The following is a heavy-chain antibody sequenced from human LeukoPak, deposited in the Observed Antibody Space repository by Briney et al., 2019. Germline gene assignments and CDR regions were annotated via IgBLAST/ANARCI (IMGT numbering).Heavy chain of an antibody. D-gene: IGHD3-10*01. CDR3: ARRTSMVRGVLKPYYYYYMDV. Sequence: GRSLRLSCAASGFTFDDYAMHWVRQAPGKGLEWVSGISWNSGSIGYADSVKGRFTISRDNAKNSLYLQMNSLRAEDTAVYYCARRTSMVRGVLKPYYYYYMDVWGKGTTVTVSS. J-gene: IGHJ6*03. V-gene: IGHV3-9*01. CDR1: GFTFDDYA. CDR2: ISWNSGSI.